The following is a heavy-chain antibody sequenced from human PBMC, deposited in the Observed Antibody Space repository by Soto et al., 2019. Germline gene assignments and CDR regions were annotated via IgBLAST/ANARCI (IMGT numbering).Heavy chain of an antibody. J-gene: IGHJ4*02. D-gene: IGHD6-13*01. Sequence: GGSLRLSCAASGFTFSSYAMSWVRQAPGKGLEWVSAISGSGGSTYYADSVKGRFTISRDNSKNTLYLQMNSLRAEDTALFYFAKVRAPHRYSRRWYYCDYWGQGTLVT. CDR1: GFTFSSYA. CDR3: AKVRAPHRYSRRWYYCDY. CDR2: ISGSGGST. V-gene: IGHV3-23*01.